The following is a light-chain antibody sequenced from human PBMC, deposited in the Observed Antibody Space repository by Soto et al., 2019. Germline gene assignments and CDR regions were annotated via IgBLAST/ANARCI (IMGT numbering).Light chain of an antibody. CDR2: EVS. J-gene: IGLJ1*01. V-gene: IGLV2-14*01. CDR3: SSYTSSSTLV. Sequence: QSSLTQPASLSGSPGQSITISCTGTSSDVGGYNYVSWYQQHPGKAPKPMIYEVSNRPSGVSNRFSGSKSGNTASLTISGLQAEDEADYYCSSYTSSSTLVFGTGTKVTVL. CDR1: SSDVGGYNY.